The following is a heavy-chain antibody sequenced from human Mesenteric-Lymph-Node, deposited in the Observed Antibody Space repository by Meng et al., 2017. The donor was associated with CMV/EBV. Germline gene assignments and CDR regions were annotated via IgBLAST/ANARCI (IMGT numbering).Heavy chain of an antibody. J-gene: IGHJ4*02. CDR2: IYHSGST. D-gene: IGHD1-7*01. CDR1: GGSISSSNW. Sequence: SGGSISSSNWWSGVRQPPGKELEWIGEIYHSGSTNYNPSLKSRVTISVDKSKNQFSLKLSSVTAADTAVYYCASFSGTTSSTYYFDYWGQGTLVTVSS. V-gene: IGHV4-4*02. CDR3: ASFSGTTSSTYYFDY.